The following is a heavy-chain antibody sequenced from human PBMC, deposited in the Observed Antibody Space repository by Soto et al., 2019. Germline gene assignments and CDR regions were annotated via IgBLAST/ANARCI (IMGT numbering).Heavy chain of an antibody. J-gene: IGHJ4*02. D-gene: IGHD6-13*01. CDR1: GGSISSSSYY. CDR2: IYYSGST. CDR3: ASSIAAAGAPFFDY. Sequence: QLQLQESGPGLMKPSETLSLTCTVSGGSISSSSYYWGWIRQPPGKGLEWIGSIYYSGSTYYNPSLKSRVTISVDTSKNQFSLKLSSVTAAETAVYYCASSIAAAGAPFFDYWGQGTLVTVSS. V-gene: IGHV4-39*01.